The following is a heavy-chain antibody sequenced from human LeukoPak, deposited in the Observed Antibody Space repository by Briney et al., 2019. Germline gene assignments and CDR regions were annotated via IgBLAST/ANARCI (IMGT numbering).Heavy chain of an antibody. CDR2: IKSEIDGGTT. J-gene: IGHJ4*02. Sequence: GGSLRLSCAASGFTFSSYEMNWVRQAPGKGLEWVGRIKSEIDGGTTDYAALVKARFSVSRDDSENTLFLQINNLRTEDTAVYYCAIHNLKSTATASFDWWGQGTLVTVSS. CDR1: GFTFSSYE. V-gene: IGHV3-15*01. D-gene: IGHD2/OR15-2a*01. CDR3: AIHNLKSTATASFDW.